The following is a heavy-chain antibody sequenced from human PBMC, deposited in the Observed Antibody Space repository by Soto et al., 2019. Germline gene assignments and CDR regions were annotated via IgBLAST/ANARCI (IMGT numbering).Heavy chain of an antibody. CDR2: ISAGGSST. J-gene: IGHJ4*02. CDR3: AKAWMDNARQRYFDH. V-gene: IGHV3-23*01. CDR1: GITFSSYA. D-gene: IGHD5-12*01. Sequence: PGGSLRLSCAASGITFSSYAMYWVRQAPGKGLEWASTISAGGSSTYYADSVKGRFTISRDNSKNTLYLQMNSLRAEDTAVYSCAKAWMDNARQRYFDHWGQGTMVTVSS.